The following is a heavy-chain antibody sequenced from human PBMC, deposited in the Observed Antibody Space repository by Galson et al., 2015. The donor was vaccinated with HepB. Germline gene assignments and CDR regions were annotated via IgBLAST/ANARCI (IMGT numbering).Heavy chain of an antibody. CDR3: ARDPRIRGWYNDY. CDR2: ISSSSSYI. V-gene: IGHV3-21*01. J-gene: IGHJ4*02. D-gene: IGHD6-19*01. CDR1: GFTFSSYS. Sequence: SLRLSCAASGFTFSSYSMNWVRQAPGKGLEWVSSISSSSSYIYYADSVKGRFTISRDNAKNSLYLQMNSLRAEDTAVYYCARDPRIRGWYNDYWGQGTLVTVSS.